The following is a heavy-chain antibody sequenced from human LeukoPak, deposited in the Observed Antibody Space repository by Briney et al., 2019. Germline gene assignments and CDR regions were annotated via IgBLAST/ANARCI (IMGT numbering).Heavy chain of an antibody. D-gene: IGHD4-17*01. CDR1: GGSISHYY. CDR2: IYYSGST. V-gene: IGHV4-59*08. CDR3: ATNDYGSFAH. J-gene: IGHJ4*02. Sequence: SETLSLTCTVSGGSISHYYWSWIRQPAGKGLEWIGYIYYSGSTNYNPSLKSRVTISVDTSKNQFSLKLSSVTAADTAVYYCATNDYGSFAHWGQGALVTVSS.